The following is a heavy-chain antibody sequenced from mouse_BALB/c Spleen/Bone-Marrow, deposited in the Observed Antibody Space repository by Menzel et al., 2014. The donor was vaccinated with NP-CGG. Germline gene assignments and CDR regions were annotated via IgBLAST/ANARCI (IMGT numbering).Heavy chain of an antibody. CDR1: GFNIKDTY. D-gene: IGHD4-1*01. V-gene: IGHV14-3*02. J-gene: IGHJ2*01. CDR3: ARNWDEGVDY. Sequence: DVKLQESGAELVKPGASVKLSCTASGFNIKDTYMHWVKQRPEQGLEWIGRIDPANGHTKYDPKFQGKATITADTSSNTAYLRLSSLTSEDTAVYDCARNWDEGVDYWGQGTTLTVSS. CDR2: IDPANGHT.